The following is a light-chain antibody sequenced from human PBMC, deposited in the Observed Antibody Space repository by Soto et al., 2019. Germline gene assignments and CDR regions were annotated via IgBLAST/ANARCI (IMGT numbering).Light chain of an antibody. CDR1: SSDVGTYDL. J-gene: IGLJ2*01. CDR3: CSYSGPSTYVV. V-gene: IGLV2-23*02. CDR2: AVT. Sequence: QSALTQPASVSGSSGQSITISCTGTSSDVGTYDLVSWYQQHPGKAPKLVISAVTKRPSGVSDRFSGSKSGNTASLTISGLQTEDEADYYCCSYSGPSTYVVFGGGTKLTVL.